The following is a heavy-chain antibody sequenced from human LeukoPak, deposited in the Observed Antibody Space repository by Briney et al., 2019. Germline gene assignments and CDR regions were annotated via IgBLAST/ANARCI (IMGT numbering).Heavy chain of an antibody. V-gene: IGHV4-59*08. Sequence: GSLRLSCTVSGGSISSYYWSWIRQPPGKGLEWIGYIYYSGSTNYNPSLKSRVTISVDTSKNQFSLKLSSVTAADTAVYHCARGFVLVGAFDIWGQGTMVTVSS. CDR1: GGSISSYY. CDR2: IYYSGST. CDR3: ARGFVLVGAFDI. J-gene: IGHJ3*02. D-gene: IGHD3-3*01.